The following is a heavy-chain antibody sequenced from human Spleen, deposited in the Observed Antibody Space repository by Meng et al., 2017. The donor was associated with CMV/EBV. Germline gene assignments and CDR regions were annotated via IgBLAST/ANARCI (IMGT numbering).Heavy chain of an antibody. V-gene: IGHV4-38-2*02. J-gene: IGHJ4*02. CDR2: IYHSGST. CDR1: GYSISSGYY. Sequence: SETLSLTCTVSGYSISSGYYWGWIRQPPGKGLEWIGSIYHSGSTYYNPSLKSRVTISVDTTKKQFSLNLSSVTAADTAVYYCARDWGSGYHFDYWGQGTLVTVSS. CDR3: ARDWGSGYHFDY. D-gene: IGHD7-27*01.